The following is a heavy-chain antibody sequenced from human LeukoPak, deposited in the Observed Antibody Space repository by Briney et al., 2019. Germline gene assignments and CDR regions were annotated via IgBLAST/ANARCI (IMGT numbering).Heavy chain of an antibody. Sequence: SVRVSCKASGGTFSSYAISWVRQAPGQGLEWMGGIIPIFGTANYAQKFQGRVTITADESTSTAYMELSSLRSEDTAVYYCAREPPRGYSYGPNWFDPWGQGTLVTVSS. V-gene: IGHV1-69*13. J-gene: IGHJ5*02. CDR3: AREPPRGYSYGPNWFDP. D-gene: IGHD5-18*01. CDR1: GGTFSSYA. CDR2: IIPIFGTA.